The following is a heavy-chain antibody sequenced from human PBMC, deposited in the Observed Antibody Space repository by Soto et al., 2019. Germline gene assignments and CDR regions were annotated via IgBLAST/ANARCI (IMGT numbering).Heavy chain of an antibody. D-gene: IGHD6-19*01. J-gene: IGHJ4*02. CDR3: ARQIAVAAPFDY. CDR1: GGTFSSYA. Sequence: QVQLVQSGAEVKKPGSSVKVSCKASGGTFSSYAISWVRQAPGQGLEWMGGIIPIFGTANYAQKCQGRVTITEDESTSTADMELSSLRSEDTAVYYCARQIAVAAPFDYWGQGTLVTVSS. V-gene: IGHV1-69*01. CDR2: IIPIFGTA.